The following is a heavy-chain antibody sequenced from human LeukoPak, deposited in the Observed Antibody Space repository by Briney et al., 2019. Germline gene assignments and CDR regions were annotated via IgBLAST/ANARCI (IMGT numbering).Heavy chain of an antibody. Sequence: PGGSLRLTCAASGFTVSSNYMSWVRQAPGKGLEWVSVIYSGGSTYYADSVKGRFTISRDNSKNTLYLQMNSLRAEDTAVYYCNYDFWSGNDYWGQGTLVTVSS. J-gene: IGHJ4*02. CDR2: IYSGGST. D-gene: IGHD3-3*01. CDR3: NYDFWSGNDY. V-gene: IGHV3-53*01. CDR1: GFTVSSNY.